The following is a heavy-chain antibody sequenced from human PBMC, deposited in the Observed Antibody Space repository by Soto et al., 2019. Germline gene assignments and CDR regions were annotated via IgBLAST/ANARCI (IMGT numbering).Heavy chain of an antibody. Sequence: ASVKVSCKASGYTFTSYGISWVRQAPGQGLEWMGWISAYNGNTNYAQKLQGRVTMTTDTSTSTAYMELRSLRSDDTAVYYCARVPXTIFGVVTLPYYYYGMDVWGQGTTVTVS. D-gene: IGHD3-3*01. J-gene: IGHJ6*02. CDR2: ISAYNGNT. CDR1: GYTFTSYG. CDR3: ARVPXTIFGVVTLPYYYYGMDV. V-gene: IGHV1-18*04.